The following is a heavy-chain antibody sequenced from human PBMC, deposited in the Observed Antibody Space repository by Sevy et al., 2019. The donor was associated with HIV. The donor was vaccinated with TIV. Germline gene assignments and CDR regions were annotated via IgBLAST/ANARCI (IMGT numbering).Heavy chain of an antibody. CDR1: GFTFSSYS. CDR2: ISSSSSTI. CDR3: ARHGPITIFGVVDDAFDI. J-gene: IGHJ3*02. D-gene: IGHD3-3*01. V-gene: IGHV3-48*02. Sequence: GGSLRLSCAASGFTFSSYSMNWVRQAPGKGLEWVSYISSSSSTIYYADSVKGRFTISRDNAKNSLYLQMNSLRDEDTAVYYCARHGPITIFGVVDDAFDIWGQGTMVTVSS.